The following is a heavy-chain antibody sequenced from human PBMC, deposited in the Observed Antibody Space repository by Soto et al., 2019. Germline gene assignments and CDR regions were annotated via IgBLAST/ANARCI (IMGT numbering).Heavy chain of an antibody. V-gene: IGHV6-1*01. CDR2: TYYRSKWYN. CDR3: ARVDTAMVTGGDMFGMVV. J-gene: IGHJ6*02. D-gene: IGHD5-18*01. Sequence: SQTLSLTCAISGDSVSSNSAAWNWIRQSPSRGLEWLGRTYYRSKWYNDYAVSVKSRITINPDTSKNQFSLQLNSVTPEDTAVYYCARVDTAMVTGGDMFGMVVWGQGTTVTVSS. CDR1: GDSVSSNSAA.